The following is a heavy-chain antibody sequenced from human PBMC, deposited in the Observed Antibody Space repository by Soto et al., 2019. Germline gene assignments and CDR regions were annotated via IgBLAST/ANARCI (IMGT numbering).Heavy chain of an antibody. D-gene: IGHD3-16*02. CDR1: GFTFSSYG. V-gene: IGHV3-30*18. CDR3: AKNRGDYVWGSYRSGDPFDY. Sequence: PGGSLRLSCAASGFTFSSYGMHWVRQAPGKGLEWVAVISYDGSNKYYADSVKGRFTISRDNSKNTLYLQMNSLRAEDTAVYYCAKNRGDYVWGSYRSGDPFDYWGQGTLVTVSS. CDR2: ISYDGSNK. J-gene: IGHJ4*02.